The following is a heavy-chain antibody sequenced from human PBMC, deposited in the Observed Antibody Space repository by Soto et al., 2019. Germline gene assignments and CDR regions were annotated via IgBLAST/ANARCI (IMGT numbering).Heavy chain of an antibody. CDR1: GGSISSSSYY. CDR2: IYYSGST. V-gene: IGHV4-39*01. CDR3: ARSRYYYDSSGNLHDAFDI. D-gene: IGHD3-22*01. J-gene: IGHJ3*02. Sequence: QLQLQESGPGLVKPSETLSLTCTVSGGSISSSSYYWGWIRQPPGKGLEWIGSIYYSGSTYYNPSLKRRVTISVDTSKNQFSLKLSSVTAADTAVYYCARSRYYYDSSGNLHDAFDIWGQGTMVTVSS.